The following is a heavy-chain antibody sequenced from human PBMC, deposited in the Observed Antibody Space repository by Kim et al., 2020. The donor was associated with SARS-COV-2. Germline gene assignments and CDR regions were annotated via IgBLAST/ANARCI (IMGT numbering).Heavy chain of an antibody. D-gene: IGHD1-26*01. CDR3: ARSVAGATRGFDY. Sequence: SETLSLTCTVSGYPITNDYYWGWIRQPPGKGLVWIGSVFHRGDTYYYNPPLKSRVALSVDTSRNQFSLNLTSVTAADTAVYYCARSVAGATRGFDYWAQG. CDR1: GYPITNDYY. J-gene: IGHJ4*02. CDR2: VFHRGDTY. V-gene: IGHV4-38-2*02.